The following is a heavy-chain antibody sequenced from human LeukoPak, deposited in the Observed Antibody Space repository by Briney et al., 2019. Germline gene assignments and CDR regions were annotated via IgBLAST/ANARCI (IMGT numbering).Heavy chain of an antibody. Sequence: SVKVSCKASGGTFSSYAISWVRQAPGQGLEWMGGIIPIFGTANYAQKFQGRVTITTDESTSTAYMELSSLRSEDTAVYYCALAEADSSSWFQTLINWFDPWGQGTLVTVSS. V-gene: IGHV1-69*05. CDR2: IIPIFGTA. CDR3: ALAEADSSSWFQTLINWFDP. CDR1: GGTFSSYA. D-gene: IGHD6-13*01. J-gene: IGHJ5*02.